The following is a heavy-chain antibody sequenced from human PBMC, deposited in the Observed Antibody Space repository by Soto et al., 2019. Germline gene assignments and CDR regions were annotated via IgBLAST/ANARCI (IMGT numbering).Heavy chain of an antibody. CDR3: ARGFIPENY. J-gene: IGHJ4*02. V-gene: IGHV1-3*01. Sequence: ASVKVSCKASGYTFTSYAMHWVRQAPGQRLEWMGWINAGNGNTKYSQKFQGRVTFSIDTSTRTVFLELTSLKFDDAAVYYCARGFIPENYWGQGTRVTVSS. CDR1: GYTFTSYA. CDR2: INAGNGNT. D-gene: IGHD2-2*01.